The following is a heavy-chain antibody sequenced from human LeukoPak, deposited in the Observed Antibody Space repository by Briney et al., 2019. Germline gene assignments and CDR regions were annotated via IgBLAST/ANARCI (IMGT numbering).Heavy chain of an antibody. CDR1: GYTFTSNG. CDR3: ASSYYGSGKFDY. Sequence: ASVKVSCKASGYTFTSNGISWVRQAPGQGLEWVGWISGYNGETNYAQKFQGRVTMTTDKSTNTAYMDLRSLRSDDTAVYYCASSYYGSGKFDYWGQGTLVTVSS. V-gene: IGHV1-18*01. CDR2: ISGYNGET. J-gene: IGHJ4*02. D-gene: IGHD3-10*01.